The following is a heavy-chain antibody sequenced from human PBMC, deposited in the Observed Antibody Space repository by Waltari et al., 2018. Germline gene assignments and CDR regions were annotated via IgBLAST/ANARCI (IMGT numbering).Heavy chain of an antibody. CDR3: ARSFRLDRLNYGMDV. V-gene: IGHV4-61*02. D-gene: IGHD6-25*01. J-gene: IGHJ6*02. Sequence: QVQLQESGPGLVKPSQTLSLTCTVSGGSISSGSYYWSWIRQPAGKGLEWIGRIYTSGSTNYNPALKSRVTISVDTSKNQFALKLGSVTAADTAVYYCARSFRLDRLNYGMDVWGQGTTVTVSS. CDR2: IYTSGST. CDR1: GGSISSGSYY.